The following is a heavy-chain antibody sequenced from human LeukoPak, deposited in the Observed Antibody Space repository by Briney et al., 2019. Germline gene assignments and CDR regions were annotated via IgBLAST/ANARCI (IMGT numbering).Heavy chain of an antibody. CDR2: ISAYNGNT. J-gene: IGHJ4*02. D-gene: IGHD3-22*01. Sequence: ASVKVSCKASGYTFTSYGISWVRQAPGQGLEWMGWISAYNGNTNYAQKLQGRVTMTTDTSTSTAYMELRSLRSDDTAVCYCARDAPWLGTMIVVANYFDYWGQGTLVTVSS. CDR1: GYTFTSYG. V-gene: IGHV1-18*01. CDR3: ARDAPWLGTMIVVANYFDY.